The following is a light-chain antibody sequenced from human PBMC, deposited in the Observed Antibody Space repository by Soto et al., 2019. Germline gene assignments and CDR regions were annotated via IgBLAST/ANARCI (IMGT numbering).Light chain of an antibody. V-gene: IGKV1-12*01. J-gene: IGKJ5*01. Sequence: DIQMTQSPSTLSASVGDRVTITCRASQGINSWLAWYQQKPGKAPNLLIYAASSLQSGVPSRFSGSGSGTNYTLTISSLQPEDFATYYCQQANSFPLSCGQGTRLEIK. CDR1: QGINSW. CDR2: AAS. CDR3: QQANSFPLS.